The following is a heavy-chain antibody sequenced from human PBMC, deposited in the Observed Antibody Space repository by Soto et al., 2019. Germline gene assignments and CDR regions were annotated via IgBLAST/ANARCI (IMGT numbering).Heavy chain of an antibody. J-gene: IGHJ6*02. CDR1: GGSFSGFY. Sequence: QVQLQQWGAGLLKPSETLSLTCAVYGGSFSGFYWSWIRQPPGKGLEWIGEINHSGSTNYNPSLKSRVTISVDTSKHQVSLKLRSVTAADTAVYYCARVTSGMDVWGQGTTVTVSS. CDR3: ARVTSGMDV. V-gene: IGHV4-34*01. CDR2: INHSGST.